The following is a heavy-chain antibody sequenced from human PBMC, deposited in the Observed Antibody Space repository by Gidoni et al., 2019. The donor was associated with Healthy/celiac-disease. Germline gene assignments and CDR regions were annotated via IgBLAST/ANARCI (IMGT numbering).Heavy chain of an antibody. D-gene: IGHD3-10*01. J-gene: IGHJ6*02. Sequence: EVQLVESGGGLVQPGGSLRLSCAASGFTFSSYAMSWVRQAPGKVLEWVSAISGSGGSTYYADAGKGRFTISRDNSKNTLYLQMNGLRAEDTAVYDWAKGGLPMVRGFRWGPYYYGMDVWGQGTTVTVSS. V-gene: IGHV3-23*04. CDR1: GFTFSSYA. CDR3: AKGGLPMVRGFRWGPYYYGMDV. CDR2: ISGSGGST.